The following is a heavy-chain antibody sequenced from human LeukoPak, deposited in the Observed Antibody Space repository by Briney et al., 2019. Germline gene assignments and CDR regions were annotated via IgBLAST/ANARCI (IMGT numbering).Heavy chain of an antibody. CDR2: ISGSGGST. D-gene: IGHD3-10*01. J-gene: IGHJ5*02. CDR1: GFTFSSYA. Sequence: GGSLRLSCAASGFTFSSYAMSWVRQAPGKGLKWVSAISGSGGSTYYADSVKGRFTISRDNSKNTLYLQMNSLRAEDTAVYYCAKRPITMVRGVISWFDPWGQGTLVTVSS. CDR3: AKRPITMVRGVISWFDP. V-gene: IGHV3-23*01.